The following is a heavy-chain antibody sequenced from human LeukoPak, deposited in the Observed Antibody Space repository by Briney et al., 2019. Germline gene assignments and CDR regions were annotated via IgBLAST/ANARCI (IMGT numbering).Heavy chain of an antibody. V-gene: IGHV3-20*04. D-gene: IGHD6-19*01. J-gene: IGHJ4*02. CDR1: GFTFSSYA. CDR2: INWNGGST. Sequence: GQSLRLSCIASGFTFSSYAMSWVRQAPGKGLEWVSGINWNGGSTGYADSVKGRFTISRDNAKNSLYLQMNSLRAEDTALYYCARTYSSGWYNDYWGQGTLVTVSS. CDR3: ARTYSSGWYNDY.